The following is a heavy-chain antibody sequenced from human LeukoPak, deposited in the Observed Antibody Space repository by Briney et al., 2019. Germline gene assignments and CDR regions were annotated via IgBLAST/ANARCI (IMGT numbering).Heavy chain of an antibody. J-gene: IGHJ4*02. CDR3: ARDLGAYNYGSYFDY. CDR1: GFPFSSYW. V-gene: IGHV4-34*01. Sequence: GSLRLSCVASGFPFSSYWMTWVRQPPGKGLEWIGEINHSGSTNYNPSLKSRVTISVDTSKNQFSLKLSSVTAADTAVYYCARDLGAYNYGSYFDYWGQGTLVTVSS. CDR2: INHSGST. D-gene: IGHD5-18*01.